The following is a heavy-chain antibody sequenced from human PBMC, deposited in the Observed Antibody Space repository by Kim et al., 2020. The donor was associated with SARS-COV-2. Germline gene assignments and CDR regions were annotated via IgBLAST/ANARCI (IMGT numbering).Heavy chain of an antibody. CDR1: GYTFTSYG. Sequence: ASVKVSCKASGYTFTSYGISWVRQAPGQGLEWMGWISAYNGNTNYAQKLQGRVTMTTDTSTSTAYMELMSLRSDDTAVYYCAREGVAAEGPLWAYYYYGMDVWGQGTTVTVSS. CDR2: ISAYNGNT. J-gene: IGHJ6*02. V-gene: IGHV1-18*01. D-gene: IGHD6-13*01. CDR3: AREGVAAEGPLWAYYYYGMDV.